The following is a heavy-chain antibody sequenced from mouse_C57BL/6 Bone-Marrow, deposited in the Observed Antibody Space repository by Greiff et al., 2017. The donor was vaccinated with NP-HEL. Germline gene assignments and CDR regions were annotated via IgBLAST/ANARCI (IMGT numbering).Heavy chain of an antibody. V-gene: IGHV5-4*01. CDR1: GFTFSSYA. CDR2: ISDGGSYT. J-gene: IGHJ2*01. Sequence: DVHLVESGGGLVKPGGSLKLSCAASGFTFSSYAMSWVRQTPEKRLEWVATISDGGSYTYYPDNVKGRFTISRDNAKNNLYLQMSHLKSEDTAMYYCARDRGYWGQGTTLTVSS. CDR3: ARDRGY.